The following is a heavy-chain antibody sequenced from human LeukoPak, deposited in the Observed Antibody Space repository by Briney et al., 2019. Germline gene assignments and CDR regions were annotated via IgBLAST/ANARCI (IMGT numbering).Heavy chain of an antibody. J-gene: IGHJ4*02. CDR2: MDSGGST. Sequence: GGSLRLSCAASGFTVSINYMSWVRQAPGKGLEWVSVMDSGGSTYYADSVKGRFTISRDNSKNTLYLQMNSLRAEDTAVYYCARDSSSGWDKGGNYFDYWGQGTLVTVSS. CDR1: GFTVSINY. V-gene: IGHV3-53*01. D-gene: IGHD6-19*01. CDR3: ARDSSSGWDKGGNYFDY.